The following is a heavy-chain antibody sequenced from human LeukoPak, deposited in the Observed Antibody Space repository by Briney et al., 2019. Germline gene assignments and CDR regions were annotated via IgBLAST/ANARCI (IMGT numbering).Heavy chain of an antibody. V-gene: IGHV4-59*01. CDR1: GGSISSYY. CDR3: ARAGGSYLEDDY. J-gene: IGHJ4*02. D-gene: IGHD1-26*01. CDR2: IYYSGST. Sequence: KPSETLSLTCTVSGGSISSYYWSWIRQPPGKGLEWIGYIYYSGSTNYNPSLKSRVTISVDTSKNQFSLKLSSVTAADTAVYYCARAGGSYLEDDYWVQGTLVTVSS.